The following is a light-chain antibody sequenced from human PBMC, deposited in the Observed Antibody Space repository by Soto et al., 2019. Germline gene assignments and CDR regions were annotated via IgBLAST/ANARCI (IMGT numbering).Light chain of an antibody. CDR1: QSIGTY. CDR3: QQLHSYPIT. V-gene: IGKV1-9*01. Sequence: DIQVTQSPSSLSASVGDRVTITCRASQSIGTYLNWYHQKPGKAPKLLIYGASTLQSGVPSRFRGSESGAVFTLTISSLQPEDFATYYCQQLHSYPITFGQGTRLEIK. J-gene: IGKJ5*01. CDR2: GAS.